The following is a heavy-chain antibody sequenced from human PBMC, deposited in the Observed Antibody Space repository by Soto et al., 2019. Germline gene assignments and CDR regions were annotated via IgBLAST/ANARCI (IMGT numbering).Heavy chain of an antibody. Sequence: SVKVSCKASGGTFSSYAISWVRQAPGQGLEWMGGIIPIFGTANYAQKFQGRVTITADKSTSTAYMELSSLRSEDTAVYYCGLRRVSVDTAMVIVYYYYGMDVWGQGTTVTVSS. D-gene: IGHD5-18*01. J-gene: IGHJ6*02. V-gene: IGHV1-69*06. CDR2: IIPIFGTA. CDR1: GGTFSSYA. CDR3: GLRRVSVDTAMVIVYYYYGMDV.